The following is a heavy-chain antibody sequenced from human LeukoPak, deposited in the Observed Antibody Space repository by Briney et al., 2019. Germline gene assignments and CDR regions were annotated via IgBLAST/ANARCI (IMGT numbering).Heavy chain of an antibody. CDR1: GGSFSGYY. CDR2: INHSGST. J-gene: IGHJ4*02. V-gene: IGHV4-34*01. D-gene: IGHD5-12*01. CDR3: ARDRAATIRRFDY. Sequence: SETLSLTCAVYGGSFSGYYWSWIRQPPGKGLEWIGEINHSGSTNYNPSLKSRVTISVDTSKNQFSLKLSSVTAADTDVYYCARDRAATIRRFDYWGQGTLVTVSS.